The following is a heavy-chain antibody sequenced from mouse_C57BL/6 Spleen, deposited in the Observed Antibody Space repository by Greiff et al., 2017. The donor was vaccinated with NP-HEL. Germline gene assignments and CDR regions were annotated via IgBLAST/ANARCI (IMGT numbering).Heavy chain of an antibody. CDR1: YFAFMASA. CDR2: FIMYSDAT. D-gene: IGHD1-1*01. V-gene: IGHV1-49*01. Sequence: LQQSGAELVRPGSSVKLSCKDSYFAFMASAMHWVKQRPGHGLEWIGSFIMYSDATEYSENFKGMATLTANTSSSTPSFVFSSLTAEYAAVYYCARSGSGYDWFAYWGQGTLVTVSA. J-gene: IGHJ3*01. CDR3: ARSGSGYDWFAY.